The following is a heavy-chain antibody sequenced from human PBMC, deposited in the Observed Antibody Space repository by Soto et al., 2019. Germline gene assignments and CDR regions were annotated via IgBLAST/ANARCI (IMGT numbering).Heavy chain of an antibody. CDR3: ARAGNYYGAGSYVYYLGMDV. J-gene: IGHJ6*02. CDR1: GGSISSYY. V-gene: IGHV4-59*01. D-gene: IGHD3-10*01. Sequence: LSLNCTVSGGSISSYYWSWIRQPPGKGLEWIGYIYYSGSTNYNPSLKSRVTISVDTSKNQFSLKLSSVTAADTTVYYCARAGNYYGAGSYVYYLGMDVWVQGTTLTDS. CDR2: IYYSGST.